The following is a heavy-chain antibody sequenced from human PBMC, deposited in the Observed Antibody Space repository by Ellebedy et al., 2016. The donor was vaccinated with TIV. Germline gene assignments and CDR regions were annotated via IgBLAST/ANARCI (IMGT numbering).Heavy chain of an antibody. J-gene: IGHJ4*02. D-gene: IGHD3-9*01. CDR1: DGSVRSYY. CDR3: ARKSGFRTFDY. Sequence: MPSETLSLTCTVSDGSVRSYYWSWMRQPAGKGLEWLGCIYSIGSTNYNPSLKSPLTMSPDTSKNQFSLKMTSVTAADTAKYYCARKSGFRTFDYWGQGTLVTVSS. V-gene: IGHV4-4*07. CDR2: IYSIGST.